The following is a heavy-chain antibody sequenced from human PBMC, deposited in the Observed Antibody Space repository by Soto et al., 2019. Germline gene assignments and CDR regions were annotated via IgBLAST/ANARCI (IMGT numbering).Heavy chain of an antibody. J-gene: IGHJ4*02. CDR1: GFTFSSYG. V-gene: IGHV3-30*03. CDR3: AIGKDYGGNPGDY. Sequence: QVQLVESGGGEVQPGRSLRLSCAASGFTFSSYGMHWVRQTPGKGLEWVAVISYDGSSKYSADSVKGRFTISRDNSKNTLDLQMNSLRTEDTAVYYCAIGKDYGGNPGDYWGQGTLVTVSS. D-gene: IGHD2-15*01. CDR2: ISYDGSSK.